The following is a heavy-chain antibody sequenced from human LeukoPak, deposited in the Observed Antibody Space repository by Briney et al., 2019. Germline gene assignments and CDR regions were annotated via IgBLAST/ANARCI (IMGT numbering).Heavy chain of an antibody. Sequence: SETLSPTCTVSGGSISSYYWSWIRQPPGKGLEWIGYIHYSGSTNYNPSLKSRVTISVDTSKNHFFLKLGSVTAADTAVYYCARGLTYCGGDCFDYWGQGTLVTVSS. CDR3: ARGLTYCGGDCFDY. D-gene: IGHD2-21*01. J-gene: IGHJ4*02. CDR2: IHYSGST. CDR1: GGSISSYY. V-gene: IGHV4-59*01.